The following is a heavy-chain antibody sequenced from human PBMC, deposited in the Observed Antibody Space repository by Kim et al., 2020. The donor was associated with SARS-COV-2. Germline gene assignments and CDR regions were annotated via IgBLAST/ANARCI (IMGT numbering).Heavy chain of an antibody. Sequence: GESLKISCKGSGYSFTSYWIGWVRQMPGKGLEWMGIIYPGDSDTRYSPSFQGQVTISADKSISTAYLQWSSLKASDTAMYYCARLGKGSGCYFESGCWFDPWGQGTLVTVSS. CDR3: ARLGKGSGCYFESGCWFDP. CDR2: IYPGDSDT. V-gene: IGHV5-51*01. CDR1: GYSFTSYW. D-gene: IGHD6-19*01. J-gene: IGHJ5*02.